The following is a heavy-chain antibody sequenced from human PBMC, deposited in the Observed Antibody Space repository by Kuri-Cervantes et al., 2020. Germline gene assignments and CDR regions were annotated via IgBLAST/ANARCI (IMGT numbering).Heavy chain of an antibody. Sequence: GGSLRLSCAASGFTFSSYGMHWVRQAPGKGLEWVAVIWYDGSNKYYADSVKGRFTISRDNSKNTLYLQMNSLRAEDTAMYYCAAQTGSSSWFGPGYYYYGMDVWGQGTTVTVSS. CDR3: AAQTGSSSWFGPGYYYYGMDV. J-gene: IGHJ6*02. V-gene: IGHV3-33*01. CDR1: GFTFSSYG. D-gene: IGHD6-13*01. CDR2: IWYDGSNK.